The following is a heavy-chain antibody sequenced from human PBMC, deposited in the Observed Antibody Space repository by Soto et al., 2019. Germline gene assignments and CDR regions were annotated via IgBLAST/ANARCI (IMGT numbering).Heavy chain of an antibody. V-gene: IGHV4-30-2*01. Sequence: QLQLQESGSGLVKPSQTLSLTCAVSGGSISSGGYSWSWIRQPPGKGLEWIGYIYHSGSTYYNPSLKSRVTISVDRTKNQFSLKLSSVTAADTAVYYCAREAPVVGDAFDIWGQGTMVTVSS. CDR2: IYHSGST. J-gene: IGHJ3*02. CDR3: AREAPVVGDAFDI. CDR1: GGSISSGGYS. D-gene: IGHD3-22*01.